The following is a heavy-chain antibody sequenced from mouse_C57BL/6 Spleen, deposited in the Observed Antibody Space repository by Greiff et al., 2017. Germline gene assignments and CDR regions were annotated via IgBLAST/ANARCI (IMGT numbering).Heavy chain of an antibody. D-gene: IGHD2-4*01. Sequence: EVKLVESGGGLVKPGGSLKLSCAASGFTFSDYGMHWVRQAPEKGLEWVAYISSGSSTIYYADTVKGRFTISRDNAKNTLFLQMTSLRSEDTAMYYCARDYDYDKGGYYFDYWGQGTTLTVSS. J-gene: IGHJ2*01. CDR3: ARDYDYDKGGYYFDY. V-gene: IGHV5-17*01. CDR1: GFTFSDYG. CDR2: ISSGSSTI.